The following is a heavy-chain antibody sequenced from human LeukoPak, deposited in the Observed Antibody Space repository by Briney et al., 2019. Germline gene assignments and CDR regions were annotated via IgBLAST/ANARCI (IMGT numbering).Heavy chain of an antibody. J-gene: IGHJ4*02. V-gene: IGHV3-66*01. D-gene: IGHD6-19*01. Sequence: GGSLRLSCAASGFTVSSNYMSWVRQAPGKGLEWVSVIYSGGSTYYADSVKGRFTISRDNSKNTLYLQMNSLRAEDTAVYYCARDLRRGIAVAGKVPDYWGQGTLVTVSS. CDR1: GFTVSSNY. CDR3: ARDLRRGIAVAGKVPDY. CDR2: IYSGGST.